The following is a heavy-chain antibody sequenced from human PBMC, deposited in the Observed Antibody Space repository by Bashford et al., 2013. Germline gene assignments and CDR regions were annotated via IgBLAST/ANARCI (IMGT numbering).Heavy chain of an antibody. CDR2: IIPIFGTA. Sequence: SVKVSLQGFWEGTFSSYAISWVRQAPGQGLEWMGGIIPIFGTANYAQKFQGRVTITADESTSTAYMELSSLRSEDTAVYYCAVGQGVMASYYYGMDPSGAQGNHGSPSPQ. V-gene: IGHV1-69*13. CDR1: EGTFSSYA. CDR3: AVGQGVMASYYYGMDPS. J-gene: IGHJ6*04. D-gene: IGHD3-16*01.